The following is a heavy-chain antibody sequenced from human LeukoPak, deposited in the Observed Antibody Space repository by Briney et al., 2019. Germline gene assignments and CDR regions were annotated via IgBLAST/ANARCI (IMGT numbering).Heavy chain of an antibody. D-gene: IGHD5-18*01. CDR3: ARVRRIQLWPVHDAFDI. CDR2: IYYSGNT. V-gene: IGHV4-59*01. J-gene: IGHJ3*02. CDR1: GGSISSYY. Sequence: SETLSLTCTVSGGSISSYYWNWIRQPPGKGLEWIGYIYYSGNTNYNPSLKSRVTISVDTSKNQFSLRLSSVTAADTAVYYCARVRRIQLWPVHDAFDIWGQGTMVTVSS.